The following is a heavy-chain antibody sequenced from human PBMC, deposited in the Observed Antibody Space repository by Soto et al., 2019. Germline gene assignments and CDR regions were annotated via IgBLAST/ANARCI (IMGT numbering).Heavy chain of an antibody. CDR3: AKEGYSYGYGYGMDV. D-gene: IGHD5-18*01. V-gene: IGHV3-30*18. Sequence: QVQLVESGGGVVQPGRSLRLSCAASGFTFSSYGMHWVRQAPGKGLEWVAVISYDGSNKYYADSVKGRFTISRDNSKNTLYLQMNSLRAEDTAVYYCAKEGYSYGYGYGMDVWGQGTTVTVSS. CDR2: ISYDGSNK. CDR1: GFTFSSYG. J-gene: IGHJ6*02.